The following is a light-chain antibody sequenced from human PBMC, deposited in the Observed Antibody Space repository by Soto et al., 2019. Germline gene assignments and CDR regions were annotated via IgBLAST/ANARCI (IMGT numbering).Light chain of an antibody. CDR1: QTISSW. J-gene: IGKJ5*01. CDR2: AAS. V-gene: IGKV1-39*01. Sequence: DIQMTQSPSTLSGSVGDRVTITCRASQTISSWLAWYQQKPGKAPKLLIYAASSLQSGVPSRFSGSGSGTDFTLTIGSLQPEDFATYYCQQSYSFPITFGQGTRLEIK. CDR3: QQSYSFPIT.